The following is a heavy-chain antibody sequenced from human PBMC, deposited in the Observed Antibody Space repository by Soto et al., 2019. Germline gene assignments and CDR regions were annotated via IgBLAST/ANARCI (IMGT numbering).Heavy chain of an antibody. CDR2: IDPSDSYT. CDR3: ARHEPLYASGSGWFDP. V-gene: IGHV5-10-1*01. J-gene: IGHJ5*02. D-gene: IGHD3-10*01. CDR1: GYGFTNYW. Sequence: GESLKISCQGSGYGFTNYWISWVRQMPGKGLEWMGSIDPSDSYTNYSPSFQGRVTISADKSISAAYLQWSSLKASDTAIYYCARHEPLYASGSGWFDPWGQGTLVTVSS.